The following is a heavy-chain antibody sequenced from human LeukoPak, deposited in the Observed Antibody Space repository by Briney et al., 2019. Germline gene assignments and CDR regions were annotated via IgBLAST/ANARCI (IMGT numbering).Heavy chain of an antibody. CDR2: IWYDGSNK. Sequence: GGSLRLSCAASGFTFSSYGMHWVRQAPGKGLEWVAVIWYDGSNKYYADSVKGRFTISRDNSKNTLYLQMNSLRAEDTAVYYCASTEHRSYYVPNPPIDYWGQGTLVTVSS. CDR3: ASTEHRSYYVPNPPIDY. J-gene: IGHJ4*02. D-gene: IGHD1-26*01. V-gene: IGHV3-33*01. CDR1: GFTFSSYG.